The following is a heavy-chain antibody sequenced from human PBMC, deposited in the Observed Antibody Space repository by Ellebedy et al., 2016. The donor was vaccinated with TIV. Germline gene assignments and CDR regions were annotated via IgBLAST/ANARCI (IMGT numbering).Heavy chain of an antibody. D-gene: IGHD6-19*01. J-gene: IGHJ4*02. CDR2: ISYDGSNK. CDR1: GFTFSDYY. Sequence: PGGSLRLSCAASGFTFSDYYMSWIRQAPGKGLEWVAVISYDGSNKYYADSVKGRFTISRDNSKNTLYLQMNSLRAEDTAVYYCARDLVVAGSIDYWGQGTLVTVSS. CDR3: ARDLVVAGSIDY. V-gene: IGHV3-30-3*01.